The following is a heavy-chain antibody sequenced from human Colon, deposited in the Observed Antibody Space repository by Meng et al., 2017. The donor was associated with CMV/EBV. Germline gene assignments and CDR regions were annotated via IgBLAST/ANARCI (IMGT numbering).Heavy chain of an antibody. CDR3: AREVPDTINFDY. Sequence: QVQLLQPGAKVKTPGASVKISCKASGYSFTSYYIHWVRQAPGQGLEWMGIMFSNRGSASYPQKFQGRATITRDTSTSTVYMELSSLRSEDTAVYYCAREVPDTINFDYWGQGTLVTVSS. V-gene: IGHV1-46*01. J-gene: IGHJ4*02. CDR1: GYSFTSYY. D-gene: IGHD2-2*02. CDR2: MFSNRGSA.